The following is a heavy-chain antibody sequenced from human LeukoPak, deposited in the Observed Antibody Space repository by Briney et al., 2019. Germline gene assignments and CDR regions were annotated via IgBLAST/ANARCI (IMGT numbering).Heavy chain of an antibody. J-gene: IGHJ4*02. CDR3: ARAMTTVFDY. D-gene: IGHD4-17*01. Sequence: PGGSLRLSCAASGFTLSSYSMNWVRQAPGKGLEWVSSISSSSSYIYYADSVKGRFTISRDNAKNSLYLQMNSLRAEDTAVYYCARAMTTVFDYWGQGTLVTVSS. V-gene: IGHV3-21*01. CDR2: ISSSSSYI. CDR1: GFTLSSYS.